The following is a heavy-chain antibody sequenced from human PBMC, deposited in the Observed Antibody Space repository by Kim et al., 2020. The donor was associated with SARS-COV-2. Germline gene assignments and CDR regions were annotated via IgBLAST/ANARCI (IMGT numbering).Heavy chain of an antibody. J-gene: IGHJ4*02. CDR1: GFTFSSYG. D-gene: IGHD3-9*01. Sequence: GGSLRLSCAASGFTFSSYGMHWVRQAPGKGLEWVAVIWYDGSNKYYADSVKGRFTISRDNSKNTLYLQMNSLRAEDTAVYYCAREGGVTYYDIFTGYQDYWGQGTLVTVSS. CDR2: IWYDGSNK. V-gene: IGHV3-33*08. CDR3: AREGGVTYYDIFTGYQDY.